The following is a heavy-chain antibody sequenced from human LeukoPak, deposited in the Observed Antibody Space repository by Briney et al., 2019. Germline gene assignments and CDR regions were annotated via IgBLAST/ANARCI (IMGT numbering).Heavy chain of an antibody. CDR2: ISGSDGSS. CDR3: AKDPRSLGYCTSSSCPYFDY. Sequence: GGSLRLSCAASGFTFSSYAMNWVRQAPGKGLEWVSAISGSDGSSYYADSMKGRFTISRDNSKNTLYLQMNSLRPEDTAVYYCAKDPRSLGYCTSSSCPYFDYWGQGTLVTVSS. V-gene: IGHV3-23*01. J-gene: IGHJ4*02. CDR1: GFTFSSYA. D-gene: IGHD2-2*01.